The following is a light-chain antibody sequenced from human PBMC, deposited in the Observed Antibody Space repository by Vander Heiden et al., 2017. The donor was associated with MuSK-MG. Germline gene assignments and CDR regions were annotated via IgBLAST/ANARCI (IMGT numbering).Light chain of an antibody. CDR2: GAS. CDR3: QQYGSAPPWT. J-gene: IGKJ1*01. CDR1: QSVSSSY. Sequence: IVLTQSPASLSLSPGERATLSCRASQSVSSSYLTWYQQKPGKAPRLLIYGASSRATGIPERFSGSGSGTDFTLTISSLEPEDFAVYYCQQYGSAPPWTFGEGTKVEIK. V-gene: IGKV3-20*01.